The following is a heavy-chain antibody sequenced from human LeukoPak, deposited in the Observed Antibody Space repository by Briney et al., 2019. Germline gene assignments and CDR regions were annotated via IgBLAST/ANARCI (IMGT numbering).Heavy chain of an antibody. CDR2: INHSGSA. V-gene: IGHV4-34*01. Sequence: SETLSLTCTVSGGSFSCYYCTWIRQPPGKGLEWIGEINHSGSANYNPSLKSRVTISLDTSKNQFSLKLSSVTAADTAVYYCARGQGTVTTHWGQGTLVTVSS. J-gene: IGHJ4*02. CDR3: ARGQGTVTTH. D-gene: IGHD4-17*01. CDR1: GGSFSCYY.